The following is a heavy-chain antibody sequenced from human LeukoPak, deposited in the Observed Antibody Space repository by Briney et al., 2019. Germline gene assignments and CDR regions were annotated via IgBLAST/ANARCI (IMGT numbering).Heavy chain of an antibody. CDR1: GGTFSSYT. Sequence: GASVKVSCKASGGTFSSYTISWVRQAPGQGLEWMGGIIPIFGTPHYAQMFQGRVTITADESTSTAYMELSSLRSEDTAVYYCARDEQDSSSWYARWFDPWGQGTLVTVSS. CDR3: ARDEQDSSSWYARWFDP. D-gene: IGHD6-13*01. V-gene: IGHV1-69*13. CDR2: IIPIFGTP. J-gene: IGHJ5*02.